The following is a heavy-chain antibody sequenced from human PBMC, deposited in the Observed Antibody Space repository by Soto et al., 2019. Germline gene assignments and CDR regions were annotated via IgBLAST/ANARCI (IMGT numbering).Heavy chain of an antibody. CDR3: ARERGSGSYSRVGYYYYGVDV. Sequence: QLQLVQSGAEVKKPGSSVKVSCTASGGTFSDSAISWLRQAPGQGLEWMGGIIPIFGTSNYAQKFQGRVTITADESTNTAYMEMSSLRSDDTAVYYCARERGSGSYSRVGYYYYGVDVWGQGTTVTVSS. CDR2: IIPIFGTS. J-gene: IGHJ6*02. D-gene: IGHD3-10*01. CDR1: GGTFSDSA. V-gene: IGHV1-69*01.